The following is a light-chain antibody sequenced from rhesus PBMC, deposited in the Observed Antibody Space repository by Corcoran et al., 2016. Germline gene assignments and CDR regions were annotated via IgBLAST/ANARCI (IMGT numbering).Light chain of an antibody. J-gene: IGKJ3*01. Sequence: DIVMTQTPLSLPVTPGEPASISCRSSQSLLHSNGYTYLFWYLQKPGQSPQLLIYLGSNRDSGVPDRFSGSGSGTDFKLKISRVGAGDVGVYYCLQDIQLPFTFGPGTKLDIK. CDR1: QSLLHSNGYTY. CDR2: LGS. V-gene: IGKV2-72*02. CDR3: LQDIQLPFT.